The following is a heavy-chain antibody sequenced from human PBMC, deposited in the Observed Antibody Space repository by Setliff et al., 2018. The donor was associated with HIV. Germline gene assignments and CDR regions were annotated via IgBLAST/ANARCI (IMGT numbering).Heavy chain of an antibody. V-gene: IGHV5-51*01. D-gene: IGHD3-22*01. CDR1: GYSFPTYW. J-gene: IGHJ4*02. CDR3: ARVDMGYYYDSSGYSHFDH. Sequence: GESLTISCKGSGYSFPTYWIAWVRQMPGKGLEWMGVIYPDESDSRYSPSFRGQVTIPADKSINTAYLQWSSLKASDTAMYYCARVDMGYYYDSSGYSHFDHWGQGTLVTVSS. CDR2: IYPDESDS.